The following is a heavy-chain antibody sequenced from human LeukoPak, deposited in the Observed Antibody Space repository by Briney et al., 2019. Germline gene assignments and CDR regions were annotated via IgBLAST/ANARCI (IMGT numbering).Heavy chain of an antibody. CDR3: ARADWSAGDYYYCYGMDV. V-gene: IGHV3-7*03. Sequence: GGSLRLSCAASGFSFSSYWMSWVRHAPGPGLEWVGNIKQDGSEKYYVDSVKGRFTISRDNAKNSLYLQMNSLRAEDTAVYYCARADWSAGDYYYCYGMDVWGKGTTVTVSS. J-gene: IGHJ6*04. CDR2: IKQDGSEK. D-gene: IGHD3-9*01. CDR1: GFSFSSYW.